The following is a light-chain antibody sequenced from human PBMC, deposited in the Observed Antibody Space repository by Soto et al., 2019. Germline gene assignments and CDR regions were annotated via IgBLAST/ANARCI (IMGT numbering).Light chain of an antibody. J-gene: IGLJ1*01. CDR2: DVS. V-gene: IGLV2-14*01. CDR1: SSDVGGYNY. Sequence: QSVLTQPASVSGSPGQSITISCTGTSSDVGGYNYVSWYQQHPDKAPKLMIYDVSNRPSGISNRFSGSKSGNTASLTISGLQAEDEADYYCSSYTGSSTYVFGNGTKVTVL. CDR3: SSYTGSSTYV.